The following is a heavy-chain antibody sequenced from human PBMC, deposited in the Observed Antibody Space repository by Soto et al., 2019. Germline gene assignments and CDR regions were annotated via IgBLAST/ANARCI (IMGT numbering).Heavy chain of an antibody. Sequence: VKVSCKASGGTFSSYGIHWVRQAPGQGLEWVGGIIPMSGTSNYAQKFQGRVAISVDESTRAAYMELRSLKSEDTAMYYCARENYYGAGSYYRDAFDIWGQGTMVTVSS. J-gene: IGHJ3*02. CDR2: IIPMSGTS. CDR1: GGTFSSYG. D-gene: IGHD3-10*01. CDR3: ARENYYGAGSYYRDAFDI. V-gene: IGHV1-69*13.